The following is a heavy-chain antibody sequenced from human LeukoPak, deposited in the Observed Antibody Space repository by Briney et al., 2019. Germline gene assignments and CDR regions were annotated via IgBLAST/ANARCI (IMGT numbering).Heavy chain of an antibody. CDR2: INPNTGDT. V-gene: IGHV1-2*02. Sequence: ASVKVSCKASGYTFTGYFLHWVRQAPGQGLEWMGWINPNTGDTDSAQKFQGRVTMTRDTSIFTAYMEPSSLRSDDTAVYYCARLADYGDIFDYWGQGTLVTVSS. D-gene: IGHD4-17*01. CDR1: GYTFTGYF. J-gene: IGHJ4*02. CDR3: ARLADYGDIFDY.